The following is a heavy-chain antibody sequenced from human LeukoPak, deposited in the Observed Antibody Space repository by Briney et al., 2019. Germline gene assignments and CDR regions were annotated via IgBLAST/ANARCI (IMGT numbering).Heavy chain of an antibody. CDR2: INHSGST. V-gene: IGHV4-34*01. CDR1: GGSFSGYY. CDR3: ARWSSNYYDSSGRRFDP. J-gene: IGHJ5*02. D-gene: IGHD3-22*01. Sequence: SETLSLPCAVYGGSFSGYYWSWIRQPPGKGLEWIGEINHSGSTNYNPSLKSRVTISVDTSKNQFSLKLSSVTAADTAVYYCARWSSNYYDSSGRRFDPWGQGTLVTVSS.